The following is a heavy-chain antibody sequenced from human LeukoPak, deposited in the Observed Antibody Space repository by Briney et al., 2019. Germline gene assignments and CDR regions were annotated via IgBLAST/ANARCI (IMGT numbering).Heavy chain of an antibody. V-gene: IGHV1-46*01. CDR2: INPSGGST. CDR1: GYTLTSYY. D-gene: IGHD4-17*01. Sequence: ASVTVSCKASGYTLTSYYMHWVRQAPGQGLEWMGIINPSGGSTSYAQKFQGRVTMTRDTSTSTVYMELSSLRSEDTAVYYCARVYGDYVYYFDYWGQGTLVTVSS. J-gene: IGHJ4*02. CDR3: ARVYGDYVYYFDY.